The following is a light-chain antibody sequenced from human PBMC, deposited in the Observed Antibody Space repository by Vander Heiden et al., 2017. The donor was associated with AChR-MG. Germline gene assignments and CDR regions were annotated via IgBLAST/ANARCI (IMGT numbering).Light chain of an antibody. J-gene: IGLJ3*02. CDR1: SSDVGSYNL. CDR2: EVS. CDR3: CSYAGSSTFEV. Sequence: SALTPSALASRSPGPLITISCTGTSSDVGSYNLVSWYQQHPGKAPKLMIYEVSKRPSGVSNRFSGSKSGNTASLTITGLQAEDEADYYCCSYAGSSTFEVFGGGTKLTVL. V-gene: IGLV2-23*02.